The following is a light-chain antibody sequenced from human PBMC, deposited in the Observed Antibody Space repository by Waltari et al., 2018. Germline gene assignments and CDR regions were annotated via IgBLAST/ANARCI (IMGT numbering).Light chain of an antibody. CDR2: GAS. CDR3: QHYVRLPAT. V-gene: IGKV3-20*01. CDR1: QSVSRT. J-gene: IGKJ1*01. Sequence: IVLTQSPGTLSLSPGERATLSCRASQSVSRTLAWYQQKPGQAPRLLIYGASTRATGIPDRSSGSGSGTDFSLTISRLEPEDFAVYYCQHYVRLPATFGQGTKVEIK.